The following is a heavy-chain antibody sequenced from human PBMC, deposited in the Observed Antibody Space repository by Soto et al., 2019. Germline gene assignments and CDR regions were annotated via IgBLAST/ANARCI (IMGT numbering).Heavy chain of an antibody. CDR1: GYSVSSSDYY. CDR2: MFYSGLT. J-gene: IGHJ6*02. CDR3: APLTVSLSGPYGIHV. V-gene: IGHV4-39*01. D-gene: IGHD2-15*01. Sequence: SETLSLTCSVSGYSVSSSDYYWAWIRQPPGKGLEWIGSMFYSGLTYYNPSLKSRVTLSVDTSKNQFSVRLNSATAADTAVYYCAPLTVSLSGPYGIHVWGQGTTVTVSS.